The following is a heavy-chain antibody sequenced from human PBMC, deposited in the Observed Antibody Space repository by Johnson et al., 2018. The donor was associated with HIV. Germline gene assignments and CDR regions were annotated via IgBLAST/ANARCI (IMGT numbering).Heavy chain of an antibody. CDR1: GFTFSSYG. CDR3: TRKCDYAQGFDI. D-gene: IGHD4/OR15-4a*01. Sequence: QMQLVESGGGVVQPGGSLRLSCAASGFTFSSYGMHWVRQAPGKGLEWVAFIRYDGSNKYYAASVQGRFTISRDNSKNTLYLQMNSLRAEDTAVYYCTRKCDYAQGFDIWGRGTLVTVSS. V-gene: IGHV3-30*02. J-gene: IGHJ3*02. CDR2: IRYDGSNK.